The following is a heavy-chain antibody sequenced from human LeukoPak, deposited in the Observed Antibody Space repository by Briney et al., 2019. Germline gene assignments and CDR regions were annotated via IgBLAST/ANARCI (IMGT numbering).Heavy chain of an antibody. CDR3: ARFRVGDYVWGSYRYEVGAFDI. D-gene: IGHD3-16*02. V-gene: IGHV4-39*01. J-gene: IGHJ3*02. CDR2: IYYSGST. Sequence: SETLSLTCTVSGGSISSSSYYWGWIRQPPGKGLEWIGSIYYSGSTYYNPSLKSRVTISVDTSKNQFSLKLSSLTAADTAVYYCARFRVGDYVWGSYRYEVGAFDIWGQGTMVTVSS. CDR1: GGSISSSSYY.